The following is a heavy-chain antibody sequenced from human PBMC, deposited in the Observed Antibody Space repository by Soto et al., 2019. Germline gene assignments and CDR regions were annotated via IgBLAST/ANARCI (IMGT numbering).Heavy chain of an antibody. D-gene: IGHD1-7*01. CDR1: GFTFSSYG. CDR3: ANSNYGKNDAFDI. V-gene: IGHV3-30*18. CDR2: ISYDGSNK. J-gene: IGHJ3*02. Sequence: GGSLRLSCAASGFTFSSYGMHWVRRAPGKGLEWVAVISYDGSNKYYADSVKGRFTISRDNSKNTLYLQMNSLRAEDTAVYYCANSNYGKNDAFDIWGQGTMVTVSS.